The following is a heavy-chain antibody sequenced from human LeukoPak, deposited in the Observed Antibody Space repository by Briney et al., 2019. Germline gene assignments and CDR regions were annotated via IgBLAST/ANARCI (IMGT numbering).Heavy chain of an antibody. Sequence: GGSLRLSCAASGFTFSSYGMHWVRQAPGKGLEWVAFIPYDGSNKYYADSVKGRFTISRDNSKNTLYLQMNSLRAEDTAVYYCAKDQHSDYVGYWGQGTLVTVSS. CDR3: AKDQHSDYVGY. J-gene: IGHJ4*02. D-gene: IGHD4-11*01. CDR2: IPYDGSNK. CDR1: GFTFSSYG. V-gene: IGHV3-30*02.